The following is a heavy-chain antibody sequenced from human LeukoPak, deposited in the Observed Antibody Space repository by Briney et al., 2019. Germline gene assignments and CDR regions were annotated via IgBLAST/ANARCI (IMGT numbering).Heavy chain of an antibody. CDR2: INNDGSST. D-gene: IGHD2-2*01. Sequence: GGSLRLSCAASGFTFSSSWMHWVRQAPGKGLVWVSRINNDGSSTNYADSVKGRFTISRDNAKNTLYLQMNSLRAEDTAVYYCARDCSSTSCYRSGLDPWGQGTLVTVSS. CDR1: GFTFSSSW. CDR3: ARDCSSTSCYRSGLDP. V-gene: IGHV3-74*01. J-gene: IGHJ5*02.